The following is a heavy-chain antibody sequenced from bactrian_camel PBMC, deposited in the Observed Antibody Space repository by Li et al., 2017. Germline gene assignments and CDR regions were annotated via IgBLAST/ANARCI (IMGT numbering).Heavy chain of an antibody. CDR1: GFTFGSYY. D-gene: IGHD2*01. Sequence: VQLVESGGGLVQPGGSLRVSCAASGFTFGSYYMTWVRQAPGKGQEWVSSIYTGGLSSYYIDSVKGRFTITLDNVKNTLYLHMNSLKTEDTAVYYCAAAKEGLHDSCLTTRHWGQGTQVTVS. J-gene: IGHJ4*01. CDR2: IYTGGLSS. CDR3: AAAKEGLHDSCLTTRH. V-gene: IGHV3S19*01.